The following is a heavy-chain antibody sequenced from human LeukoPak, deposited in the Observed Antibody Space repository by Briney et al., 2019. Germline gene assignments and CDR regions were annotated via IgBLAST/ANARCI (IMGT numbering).Heavy chain of an antibody. CDR2: IYHSGST. Sequence: SETLSLTCAVSGGSISSGGYSWSWIRQPPGKGLEWIGYIYHSGSTNYNPSLQSRVTISVDTFKNQFSLNLNSVTAADTAVYYCARGGAARLHFQNWGQGTLVTVSS. V-gene: IGHV4-61*08. J-gene: IGHJ1*01. D-gene: IGHD6-6*01. CDR1: GGSISSGGYS. CDR3: ARGGAARLHFQN.